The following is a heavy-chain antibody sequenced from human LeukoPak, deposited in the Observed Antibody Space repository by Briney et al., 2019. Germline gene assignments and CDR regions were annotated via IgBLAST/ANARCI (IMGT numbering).Heavy chain of an antibody. D-gene: IGHD1-26*01. CDR3: ASNGHSGSYSTLFDY. V-gene: IGHV1-69*13. CDR2: IIPIFGTA. CDR1: GGTFSSYA. Sequence: ASVKVSCKASGGTFSSYAISWVRQAPGQGLEWMGGIIPIFGTANYAQEFQGRVTITADESTSTAYMELSSLRSEDTAVYYCASNGHSGSYSTLFDYWGQGTLVTVSS. J-gene: IGHJ4*02.